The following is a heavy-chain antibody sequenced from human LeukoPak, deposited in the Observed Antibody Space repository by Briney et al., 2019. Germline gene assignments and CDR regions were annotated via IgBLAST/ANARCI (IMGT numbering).Heavy chain of an antibody. J-gene: IGHJ6*02. D-gene: IGHD5-18*01. CDR1: GFTFSSYA. V-gene: IGHV3-23*01. CDR3: ASPSTVDTAMVKGRRYYYYGMDV. Sequence: PGGSLRLSCAASGFTFSSYAMSWVRQAPGKGLEWVSAISGSGGSTYYADSVKGRFTISRDNSKNTLYLQMNSLRAEDTAVYYCASPSTVDTAMVKGRRYYYYGMDVWGQGTTVTVSS. CDR2: ISGSGGST.